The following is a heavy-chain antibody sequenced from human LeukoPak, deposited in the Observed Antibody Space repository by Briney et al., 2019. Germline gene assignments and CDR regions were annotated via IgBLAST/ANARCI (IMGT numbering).Heavy chain of an antibody. CDR3: ARDRYDSDSVFDY. CDR1: GFTFSSYD. V-gene: IGHV3-48*02. J-gene: IGHJ4*02. D-gene: IGHD3-22*01. CDR2: ICSSSSTL. Sequence: PGGSLRLSCAASGFTFSSYDINWVRRAPGKGVEWGSYICSSSSTLYYADSVKGRFTISRDNAKNSLYLQMNSLRDEDAAVYYCARDRYDSDSVFDYWGQGTLVTVSS.